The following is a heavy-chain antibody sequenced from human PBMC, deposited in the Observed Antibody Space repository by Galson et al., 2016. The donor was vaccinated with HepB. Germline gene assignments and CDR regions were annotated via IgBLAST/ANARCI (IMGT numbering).Heavy chain of an antibody. D-gene: IGHD4-23*01. V-gene: IGHV1-69*13. Sequence: SVKVSCKASGGTFRDYPINWMRQAPGQGLEWMGGIIPIFPRPNYAQKFQGRLTITADESTSTVYMELRSLRSEDAAVYFCARSVMTSLLTPPDPLDYWGRGTLVTVSS. CDR1: GGTFRDYP. CDR3: ARSVMTSLLTPPDPLDY. J-gene: IGHJ4*02. CDR2: IIPIFPRP.